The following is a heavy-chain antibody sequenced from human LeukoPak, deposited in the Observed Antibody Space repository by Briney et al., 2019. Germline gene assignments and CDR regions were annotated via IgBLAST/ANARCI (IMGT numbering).Heavy chain of an antibody. CDR1: GFTFSSYS. CDR3: ARDLRGYSYGYPLGY. V-gene: IGHV3-21*01. CDR2: ISSSSSYI. Sequence: GGSLRLSCAASGFTFSSYSMNWVRQAPGKGLEWVSPISSSSSYIYYADSVKGRFTISRDNAKNSLYLQMNSLRAEDTAVYYCARDLRGYSYGYPLGYWGQGTLVTVSS. J-gene: IGHJ4*02. D-gene: IGHD5-18*01.